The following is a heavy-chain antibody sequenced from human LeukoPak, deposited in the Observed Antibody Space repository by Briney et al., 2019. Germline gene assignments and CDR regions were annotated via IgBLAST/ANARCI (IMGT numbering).Heavy chain of an antibody. CDR2: INPNSGGT. CDR1: GYTFTGYY. V-gene: IGHV1-2*02. CDR3: ARGRTPHYDFWSGPLYYFDY. D-gene: IGHD3-3*01. J-gene: IGHJ4*02. Sequence: GASVKVSCKASGYTFTGYYMHWVRQAPGQGLEWMGWINPNSGGTNYAQKFQGRVTMTRDTSISTAYMELSRLRSDDTAVYYCARGRTPHYDFWSGPLYYFDYWGQGTLVTVSS.